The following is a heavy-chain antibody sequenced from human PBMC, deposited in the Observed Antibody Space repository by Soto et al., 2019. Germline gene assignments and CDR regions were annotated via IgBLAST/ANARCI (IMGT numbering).Heavy chain of an antibody. CDR3: ASTAHSSGWYSGGFDY. D-gene: IGHD6-19*01. CDR2: IYHSGST. V-gene: IGHV4-59*01. CDR1: GGSISSYY. Sequence: SETLYLTCTVSGGSISSYYWSWIRQPPGKGLEWIGYIYHSGSTNYNPSLKSRVTISVDTSKNQFSLKLSSVTAADTAVYYCASTAHSSGWYSGGFDYWGQGTLVTVSS. J-gene: IGHJ4*02.